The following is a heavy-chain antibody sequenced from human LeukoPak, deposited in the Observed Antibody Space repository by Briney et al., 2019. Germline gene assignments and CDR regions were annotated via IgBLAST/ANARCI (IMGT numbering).Heavy chain of an antibody. J-gene: IGHJ4*02. D-gene: IGHD2-2*02. CDR3: ARGPSPVTVVVPATIVGDY. CDR2: ISYDGSNK. CDR1: GFTFSSYG. V-gene: IGHV3-30-3*01. Sequence: GGSLRLSCAASGFTFSSYGMHWVRQAPGKGLEWVAVISYDGSNKYYVDSVKGRFTISRDNSKNTLYVQMNSLRAEDTAVYYCARGPSPVTVVVPATIVGDYWGQGTLVTVSS.